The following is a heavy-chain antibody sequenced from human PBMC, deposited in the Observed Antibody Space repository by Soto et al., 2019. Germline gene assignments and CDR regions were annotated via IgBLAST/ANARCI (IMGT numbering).Heavy chain of an antibody. CDR1: GGSVSSGSYY. Sequence: SETLSLTCTVSGGSVSSGSYYWSWIRQPPGEGLEWIGYIYYSGSTTYNPSLQSRVIISVDTSKNQFSLKLSSVTAADTAVYYCAGDFSYQSSSYYGMDVWGQGTTVTVSS. V-gene: IGHV4-61*01. CDR3: AGDFSYQSSSYYGMDV. CDR2: IYYSGST. J-gene: IGHJ6*02. D-gene: IGHD2-2*01.